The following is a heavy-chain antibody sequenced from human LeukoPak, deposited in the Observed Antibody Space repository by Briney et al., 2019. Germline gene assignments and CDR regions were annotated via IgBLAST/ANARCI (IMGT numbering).Heavy chain of an antibody. CDR1: GFTFSDYY. CDR2: INSDASII. J-gene: IGHJ4*02. D-gene: IGHD3-16*01. V-gene: IGHV3-74*01. CDR3: ARSLFGRTDY. Sequence: PGGSLRLSCAASGFTFSDYYMSWIRQAPGKGLVWVSRINSDASIINYADSVKGRFTISRDNARNTLYLQMNSLRAEDTAVYYCARSLFGRTDYWGQGTLVTVSS.